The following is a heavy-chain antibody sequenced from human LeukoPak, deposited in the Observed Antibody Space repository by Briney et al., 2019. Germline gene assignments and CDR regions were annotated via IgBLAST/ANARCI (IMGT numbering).Heavy chain of an antibody. Sequence: GASVKVPCKASGYTFTSYYMHWVRQAPGQGLEWMGIINPSGGSTSYAQKFQGRVAMTRDMSATTVYMELSSLRSEDTAVYYCARSRNLGRDSFSDAFDIWGQGTMVTVSS. D-gene: IGHD2-21*02. V-gene: IGHV1-46*01. CDR3: ARSRNLGRDSFSDAFDI. CDR1: GYTFTSYY. J-gene: IGHJ3*02. CDR2: INPSGGST.